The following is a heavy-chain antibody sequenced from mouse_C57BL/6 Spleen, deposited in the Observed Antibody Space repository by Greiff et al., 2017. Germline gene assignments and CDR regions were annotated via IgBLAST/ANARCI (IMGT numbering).Heavy chain of an antibody. CDR1: GYTFTSYW. CDR3: ARKTNWDVWYFDV. J-gene: IGHJ1*03. CDR2: IDPSDSYT. Sequence: VQLQQPGAELVMPGASVKLSCKASGYTFTSYWMHWVKQRPGQGLEWIGEIDPSDSYTNYNQKFKGKFTLTVDKSSSTAYMQLSSLTSEDSAVYYCARKTNWDVWYFDVWGTGTTVTVSS. D-gene: IGHD4-1*01. V-gene: IGHV1-69*01.